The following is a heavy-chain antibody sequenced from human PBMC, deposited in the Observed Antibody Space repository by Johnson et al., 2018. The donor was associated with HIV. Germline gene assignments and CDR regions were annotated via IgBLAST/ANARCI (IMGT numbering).Heavy chain of an antibody. D-gene: IGHD1-26*01. CDR2: IAHDASIT. CDR1: GFKFTNFG. CDR3: ARARGWEVLLGAFDI. Sequence: QVQLVESGGGVVQPGGSLRLSCAASGFKFTNFGMHWVRQAPGKGLEWVAFIAHDASITHYADSVKGRFSMSSDNSKNTLYLQLNSLRAEDTAGYYCARARGWEVLLGAFDIWGQGTMVTVSS. J-gene: IGHJ3*02. V-gene: IGHV3-30*02.